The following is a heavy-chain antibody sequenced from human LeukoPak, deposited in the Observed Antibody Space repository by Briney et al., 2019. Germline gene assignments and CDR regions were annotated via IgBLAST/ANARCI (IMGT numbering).Heavy chain of an antibody. CDR3: ARDLKPDVRQYYYYGMDV. Sequence: PGGSLRLSCGASGFTFSSYGMRWVRQAPGKGLECVVVIWYDGTNKYYADSVKGRFTISRDNSKNTLYLQMNSLRAEDSAVYYCARDLKPDVRQYYYYGMDVWGQGTTVTVSS. J-gene: IGHJ6*02. CDR2: IWYDGTNK. CDR1: GFTFSSYG. V-gene: IGHV3-33*01. D-gene: IGHD1-14*01.